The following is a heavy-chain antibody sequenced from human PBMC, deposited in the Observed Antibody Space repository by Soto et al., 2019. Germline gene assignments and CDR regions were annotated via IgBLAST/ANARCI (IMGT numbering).Heavy chain of an antibody. CDR3: ARDYYDSSCYYYEGHYYYGMDV. CDR2: INPSGGST. J-gene: IGHJ6*02. CDR1: GYTFTSYY. V-gene: IGHV1-46*01. Sequence: ASVKVSCKASGYTFTSYYMHWVRQAPGQGLEWMGIINPSGGSTSYAQKFQGRVTMTRDTSTSTVYMELSSLRSEDTAVYYCARDYYDSSCYYYEGHYYYGMDVWGQGTTVTVSS. D-gene: IGHD3-22*01.